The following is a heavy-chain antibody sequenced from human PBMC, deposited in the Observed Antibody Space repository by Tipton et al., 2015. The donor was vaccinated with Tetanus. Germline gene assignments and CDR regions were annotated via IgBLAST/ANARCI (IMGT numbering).Heavy chain of an antibody. J-gene: IGHJ4*02. CDR3: ARDLGTSGFH. Sequence: GLVKPSGTLSLTCDVSGGPVSSSNWWSWVRQAPGKGLEWIGEIYYSGTTNYNPSLKSRVTISTDKSKNQVSLRLNSVTAADTAVYFCARDLGTSGFHWGQGTLVTVSS. D-gene: IGHD1-7*01. V-gene: IGHV4-4*02. CDR2: IYYSGTT. CDR1: GGPVSSSNW.